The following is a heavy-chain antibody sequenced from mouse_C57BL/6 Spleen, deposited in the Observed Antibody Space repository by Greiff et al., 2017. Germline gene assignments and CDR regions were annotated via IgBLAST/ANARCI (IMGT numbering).Heavy chain of an antibody. CDR1: GYTFTSYW. CDR2: IDPSDSYT. V-gene: IGHV1-69*01. CDR3: ARWEVVALDY. J-gene: IGHJ2*01. Sequence: VQLQQPGAELVMPGASVKLSCKASGYTFTSYWMHWVKQRPGQGLEWIGEIDPSDSYTNYNQKFKGKSTVTVDKSSSTAYMQLSSLTSEDSAVYYCARWEVVALDYWGQGTTLTVSS. D-gene: IGHD1-1*01.